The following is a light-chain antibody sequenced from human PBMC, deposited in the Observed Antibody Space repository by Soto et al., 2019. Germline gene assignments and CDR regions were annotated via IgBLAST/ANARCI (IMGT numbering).Light chain of an antibody. J-gene: IGKJ1*01. CDR3: QQYNNWPPERT. V-gene: IGKV3-15*01. CDR1: QSVGSN. Sequence: EIVMTQSPATLSVSPGERATLSCRVSQSVGSNLAWYQQKPGQAPRLLIYGSSTRATGIPARFSGSGSGTEFPLTISSLQSEDFALYFCQQYNNWPPERTFGQGTKVEIK. CDR2: GSS.